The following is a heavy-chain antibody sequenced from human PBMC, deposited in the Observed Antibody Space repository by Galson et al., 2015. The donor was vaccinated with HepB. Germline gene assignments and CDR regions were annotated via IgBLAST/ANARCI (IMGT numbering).Heavy chain of an antibody. CDR2: ISGSDNYI. CDR1: GFTFSGYS. CDR3: ARSLTETTPIDY. Sequence: SLRLSCAASGFTFSGYSMNWVRQAPGKGLEWVSSISGSDNYIYYADSVKGRFTISRDNAKNSLYLQMNSLRAEDTALYYCARSLTETTPIDYWGQGTLVTVSS. D-gene: IGHD4-11*01. J-gene: IGHJ4*02. V-gene: IGHV3-21*01.